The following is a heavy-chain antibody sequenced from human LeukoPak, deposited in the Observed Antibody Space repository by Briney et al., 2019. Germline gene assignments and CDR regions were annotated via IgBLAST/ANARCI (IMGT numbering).Heavy chain of an antibody. CDR2: ISYDGSNK. V-gene: IGHV3-30-3*01. CDR1: GFTFSSYA. CDR3: ARGSRRSGLVVLTGVFDY. Sequence: GGSLRLSCAASGFTFSSYAMHWVRQTPGKGLEWVAVISYDGSNKYYADSVKGRFTISRDNSKNTLYLQMNSLRAEDTAVYYCARGSRRSGLVVLTGVFDYWGQGTLVTVSS. J-gene: IGHJ4*02. D-gene: IGHD3/OR15-3a*01.